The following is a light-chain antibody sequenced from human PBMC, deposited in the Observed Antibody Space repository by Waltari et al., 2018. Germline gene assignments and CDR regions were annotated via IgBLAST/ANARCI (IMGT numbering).Light chain of an antibody. Sequence: QSALTQPASLSGSPGPSITISCTGTSSDVGGYNYVSLYQQHPGKAPKLMIYDVGNRPSGVSKRFSGSKSGNTDSLTISGLQAEDEAEYYCSSYTSSSTRVFGGGTKLTVL. V-gene: IGLV2-14*03. J-gene: IGLJ3*02. CDR3: SSYTSSSTRV. CDR2: DVG. CDR1: SSDVGGYNY.